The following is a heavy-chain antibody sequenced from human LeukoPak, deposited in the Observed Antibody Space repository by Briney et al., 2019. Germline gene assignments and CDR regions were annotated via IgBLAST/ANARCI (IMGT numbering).Heavy chain of an antibody. Sequence: GGSLTLSCAASGFDFSDHNMTWIPDPPRKGLGWISNSNQNSYTIYYAHPLKGRFTISRDNAKNSLYLHMNSLRVEDTAVYYCARDRRSPHSAYDCGHLDSWGQGTLVAVSS. CDR3: ARDRRSPHSAYDCGHLDS. V-gene: IGHV3-11*01. J-gene: IGHJ4*02. CDR2: SNQNSYTI. CDR1: GFDFSDHN. D-gene: IGHD5-12*01.